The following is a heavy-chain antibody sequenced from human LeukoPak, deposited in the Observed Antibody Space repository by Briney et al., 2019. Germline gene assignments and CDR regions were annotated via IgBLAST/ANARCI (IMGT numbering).Heavy chain of an antibody. CDR2: ISAYNGNT. D-gene: IGHD6-6*01. J-gene: IGHJ5*02. V-gene: IGHV1-18*01. CDR1: GYTFTSYG. CDR3: ARVSELGWFDP. Sequence: ASVKVSCKASGYTFTSYGMSWVRQAPGQGLEWMGWISAYNGNTNYAQKLQGRVTITTDTSTSTAYMELRSLRSDDTAVYYCARVSELGWFDPWGQGTLVTVSS.